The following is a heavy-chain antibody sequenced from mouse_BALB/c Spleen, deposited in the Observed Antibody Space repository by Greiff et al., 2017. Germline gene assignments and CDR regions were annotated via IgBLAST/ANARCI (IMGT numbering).Heavy chain of an antibody. CDR3: ASADDGYYSYAMDY. V-gene: IGHV1S137*01. J-gene: IGHJ4*01. Sequence: VKLMESGAELVRPGVSVKISCKGSGYTFTDYAMHWVKQSHAKSLEWIGVISTYYGDASYNQKFKGKATLTVDKSSSTAYMELARLTSEDSAIYYCASADDGYYSYAMDYWGQGTSVTVSS. CDR1: GYTFTDYA. CDR2: ISTYYGDA. D-gene: IGHD2-3*01.